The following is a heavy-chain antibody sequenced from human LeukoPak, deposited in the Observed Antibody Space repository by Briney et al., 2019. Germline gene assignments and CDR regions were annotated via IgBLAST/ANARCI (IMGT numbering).Heavy chain of an antibody. V-gene: IGHV4-34*01. CDR2: INDYTGDT. CDR3: ARCRSAKLVVVHSFTYGMDV. J-gene: IGHJ6*01. Sequence: SEPLSLTSTVFGGSFTDYFWSWIRHSPGEGVEWIGEINDYTGDTKYNPSLNSRGSISLEKSKNQLSFVLRSVMAADTAVYYCARCRSAKLVVVHSFTYGMDVWGQGTTVTVSA. CDR1: GGSFTDYF. D-gene: IGHD2-15*01.